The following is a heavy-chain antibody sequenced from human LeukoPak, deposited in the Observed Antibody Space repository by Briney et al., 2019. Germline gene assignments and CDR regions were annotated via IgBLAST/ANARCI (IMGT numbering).Heavy chain of an antibody. Sequence: SETLSLTCAVYGGSFNGYYWSWIRQPPGKGLEWIGENTDDGIINYNPSLKSRVTISLDTSKLQFSLKLSFVTAADTAVYFCVRETAYYSRGAFDLWGQGTVVTVSS. CDR2: NTDDGII. CDR3: VRETAYYSRGAFDL. D-gene: IGHD3-9*01. J-gene: IGHJ3*01. V-gene: IGHV4-34*01. CDR1: GGSFNGYY.